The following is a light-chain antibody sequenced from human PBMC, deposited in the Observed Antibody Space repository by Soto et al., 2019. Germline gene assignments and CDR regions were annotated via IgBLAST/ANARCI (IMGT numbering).Light chain of an antibody. CDR1: SSDVGSYNL. CDR3: CSYAGSSTYV. J-gene: IGLJ1*01. CDR2: EVS. V-gene: IGLV2-23*02. Sequence: QSVLTQPASVSGSPGQSITISCTGTSSDVGSYNLVSWYQQDPGKAPKLMIYEVSKRPSGVSNRFSGSKSGNTASLTISGLQAEDEADYYCCSYAGSSTYVFGTGTKVTV.